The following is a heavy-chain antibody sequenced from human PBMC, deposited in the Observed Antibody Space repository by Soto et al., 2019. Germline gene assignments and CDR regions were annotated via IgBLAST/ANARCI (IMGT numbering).Heavy chain of an antibody. D-gene: IGHD2-15*01. CDR1: GFTVSSNY. J-gene: IGHJ4*02. CDR2: IYSGGST. Sequence: GGSLRLSCAASGFTVSSNYMSWVRQAPGKGLEWVSVIYSGGSTYYADSVKGRFTISRDNSKNTLYLQMNSLRAEDTAVYYCARDTRYCSGGSCYSGYFDYWGQGTLVTVSS. V-gene: IGHV3-66*01. CDR3: ARDTRYCSGGSCYSGYFDY.